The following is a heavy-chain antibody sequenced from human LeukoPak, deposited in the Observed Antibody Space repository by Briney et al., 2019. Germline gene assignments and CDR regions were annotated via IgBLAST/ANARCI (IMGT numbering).Heavy chain of an antibody. J-gene: IGHJ4*02. V-gene: IGHV1-2*02. D-gene: IGHD3-22*01. Sequence: ASVKVSCKASGYTFTGYYMHWARQAPGQGLEWMGWINPNSGGTNYAQKFQGRVTMTRDTSISTAYMELSRLRSDDTAVYYCARDLFHYYDSSGYPHHPIDYWGQGTLVTVSS. CDR3: ARDLFHYYDSSGYPHHPIDY. CDR2: INPNSGGT. CDR1: GYTFTGYY.